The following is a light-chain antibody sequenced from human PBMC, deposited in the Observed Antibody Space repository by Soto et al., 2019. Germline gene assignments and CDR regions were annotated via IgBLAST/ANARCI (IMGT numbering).Light chain of an antibody. CDR2: AAS. V-gene: IGKV1-39*01. CDR1: QIIGNY. J-gene: IGKJ3*01. Sequence: DIPMTQSPSSLSASVGDRVTITCRASQIIGNYLNWYQQKPGKAPKFLIYAASTLQSGVPSRFSGSGSGTDFTLTINSLQPEDFATYYCQPTYNTPFTFGPGTKVDIK. CDR3: QPTYNTPFT.